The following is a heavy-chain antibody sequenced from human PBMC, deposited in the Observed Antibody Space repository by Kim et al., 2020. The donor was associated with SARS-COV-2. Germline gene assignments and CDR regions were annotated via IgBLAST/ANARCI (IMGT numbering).Heavy chain of an antibody. Sequence: SETLSLTCTVSGGSISSYYWSWIRQPPGKGLEWMGYTHYSGSTNYNPSLKSRVTISVDTSKNQFSLKLSSVTAADTAVYYCARDRRGLYYYHGMDVWGQGTTVTVSS. CDR3: ARDRRGLYYYHGMDV. CDR1: GGSISSYY. V-gene: IGHV4-59*01. CDR2: THYSGST. D-gene: IGHD3-10*01. J-gene: IGHJ6*02.